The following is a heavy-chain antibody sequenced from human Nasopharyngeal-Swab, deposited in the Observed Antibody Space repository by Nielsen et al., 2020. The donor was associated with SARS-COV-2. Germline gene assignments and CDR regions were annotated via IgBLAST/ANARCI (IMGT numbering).Heavy chain of an antibody. J-gene: IGHJ4*02. CDR3: ARSVGDYGELYFDY. V-gene: IGHV3-13*04. CDR1: GFTFSSYD. Sequence: GESLKISCAASGFTFSSYDMHWVRQATGKGLEWVSAIGTAGDTYYPGSVKGRFTISRENAKNSLYLQMNSLRAGDTAVYYCARSVGDYGELYFDYWGQGTLVTVSS. D-gene: IGHD4-17*01. CDR2: IGTAGDT.